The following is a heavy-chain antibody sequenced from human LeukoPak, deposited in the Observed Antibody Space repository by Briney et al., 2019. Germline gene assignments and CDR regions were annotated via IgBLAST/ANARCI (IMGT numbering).Heavy chain of an antibody. CDR3: ASLLAAAGGYFDY. Sequence: PSETLSLTCAVSGGSISSGGYSWSRIRQPPGKGLEWIGYIYHSGSTYYNPSLKSRVTISVDRSKNQFSLKLSSVTAADTAVYYCASLLAAAGGYFDYWGQGTLVTVSS. CDR1: GGSISSGGYS. V-gene: IGHV4-30-2*01. CDR2: IYHSGST. D-gene: IGHD6-13*01. J-gene: IGHJ4*02.